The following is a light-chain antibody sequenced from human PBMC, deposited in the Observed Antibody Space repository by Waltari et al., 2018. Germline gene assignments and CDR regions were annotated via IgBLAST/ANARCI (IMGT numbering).Light chain of an antibody. Sequence: SCRTSQSVTRALAWYQQKPGQAPRLLIYGASNRATGIPDRFSGSGSGTDFNLTISSLEPEDFAVYYCQHYLRLPVTFGQGTKVEVK. CDR3: QHYLRLPVT. CDR2: GAS. CDR1: QSVTRA. J-gene: IGKJ1*01. V-gene: IGKV3-20*01.